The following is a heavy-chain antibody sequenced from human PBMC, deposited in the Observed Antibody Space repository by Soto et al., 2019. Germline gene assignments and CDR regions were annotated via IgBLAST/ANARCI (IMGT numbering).Heavy chain of an antibody. D-gene: IGHD2-21*02. CDR3: AKLRDIVVVTAPIDY. J-gene: IGHJ4*02. CDR2: ISGSGGST. CDR1: GFTFSSYA. V-gene: IGHV3-23*01. Sequence: PGGSLRLSCAASGFTFSSYAMSWVRQAPGKGLEWVSAISGSGGSTYYADSVKGRLTISRDNSKNTLYLQMNSLRAEDTAVYYCAKLRDIVVVTAPIDYWGQGTLVTVSS.